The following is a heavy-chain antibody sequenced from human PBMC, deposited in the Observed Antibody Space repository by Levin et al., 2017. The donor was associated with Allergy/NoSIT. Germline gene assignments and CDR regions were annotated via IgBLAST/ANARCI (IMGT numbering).Heavy chain of an antibody. CDR1: GFTFSGYG. Sequence: PGGSLRLSCAASGFTFSGYGMHWVRQAPGKGLEYMAFITHDGKNKYYPDSVEGRFTVSRDNSRNTLYLQMNSLRAEDTAVYYCATDYGDLAGYWGQGTLVTVSS. J-gene: IGHJ4*02. CDR3: ATDYGDLAGY. V-gene: IGHV3-30*03. CDR2: ITHDGKNK. D-gene: IGHD4-17*01.